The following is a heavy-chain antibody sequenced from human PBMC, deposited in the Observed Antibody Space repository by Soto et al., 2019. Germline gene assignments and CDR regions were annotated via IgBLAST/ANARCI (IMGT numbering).Heavy chain of an antibody. V-gene: IGHV1-69*14. CDR1: GGTFSSYS. CDR3: AVRTSVFGVVAMGGLDV. Sequence: QVQLVQSGAELKKPGSSVRVSCQASGGTFSSYSVNWVRQAPGQGLEWMGGIIPILPTADHAQRCQGRVTITADKSTNTAYMELSSLRSDDTAVYYWAVRTSVFGVVAMGGLDVWGQGTTVTVSS. J-gene: IGHJ6*01. D-gene: IGHD3-3*01. CDR2: IIPILPTA.